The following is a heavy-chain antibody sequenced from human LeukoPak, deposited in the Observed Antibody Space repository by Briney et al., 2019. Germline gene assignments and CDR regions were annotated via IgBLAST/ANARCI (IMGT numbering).Heavy chain of an antibody. Sequence: GGSLRLSCAASGFTFTNYAMNWVRQAPGKGLEWLSAISSSGGSTCYADSVKGRFTISRDNSRNTLYLQMNSLRAEDTAVYYCAKDGVYDSSGYYGYWGQGTLVTVSS. V-gene: IGHV3-23*01. CDR2: ISSSGGST. J-gene: IGHJ4*02. CDR1: GFTFTNYA. D-gene: IGHD3-22*01. CDR3: AKDGVYDSSGYYGY.